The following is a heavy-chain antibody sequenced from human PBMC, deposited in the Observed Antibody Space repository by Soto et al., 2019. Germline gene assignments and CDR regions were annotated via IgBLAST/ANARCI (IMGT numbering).Heavy chain of an antibody. CDR2: ISSTGNTI. J-gene: IGHJ4*02. CDR3: ARGLGEAYFDY. CDR1: GFIFRSYE. Sequence: GSLRLSFTASGFIFRSYEMNWVRQAPGKGLEWISYISSTGNTIYYADSVKGRFIISRDNAKKSLFLQMDSLRGEDTAVYFCARGLGEAYFDYWGQGTLVSVSS. D-gene: IGHD3-16*01. V-gene: IGHV3-48*03.